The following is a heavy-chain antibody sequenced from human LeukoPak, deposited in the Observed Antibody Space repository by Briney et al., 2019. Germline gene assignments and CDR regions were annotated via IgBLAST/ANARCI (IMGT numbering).Heavy chain of an antibody. Sequence: ASVKVSCKASGYTFTGYYMHWVRQAPGQGLEWMGRINPNSGGTNYAQKFQGRVTMTRDTSISTACMELSRLRSDDTAVYYCARVGPPGIAVADTNWGQGTLVTVSS. J-gene: IGHJ4*02. CDR3: ARVGPPGIAVADTN. CDR2: INPNSGGT. D-gene: IGHD6-19*01. V-gene: IGHV1-2*06. CDR1: GYTFTGYY.